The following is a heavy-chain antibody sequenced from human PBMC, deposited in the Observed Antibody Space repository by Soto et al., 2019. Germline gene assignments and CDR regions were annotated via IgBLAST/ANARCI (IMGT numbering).Heavy chain of an antibody. CDR2: ISPSTSHI. D-gene: IGHD2-15*01. J-gene: IGHJ6*02. CDR1: GFTISSCT. V-gene: IGHV3-21*01. Sequence: EVHLVESGGGLVKPGGSLRLSCAVSGFTISSCTMNWVRQAPGKGLEWVSSISPSTSHIYYADSVKGRFTISRDNAKNSLFLQMNSLRAEDTAVYYCSGCSGGACHQNYGMDAWGQGTTVTVSS. CDR3: SGCSGGACHQNYGMDA.